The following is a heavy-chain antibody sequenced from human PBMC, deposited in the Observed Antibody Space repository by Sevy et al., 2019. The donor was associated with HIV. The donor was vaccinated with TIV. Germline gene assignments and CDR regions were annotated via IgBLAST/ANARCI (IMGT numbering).Heavy chain of an antibody. J-gene: IGHJ6*02. D-gene: IGHD6-13*01. CDR2: ISYDGSNK. V-gene: IGHV3-30-3*01. CDR1: GFTFSSYA. CDR3: AREGYSSSWSGMDV. Sequence: GGSLRLSCAASGFTFSSYAMHWVRQAPGKGLEWVAVISYDGSNKYYGDSVKGRFTISRDNSKNTLYLQMNSLRAEDTAVYYCAREGYSSSWSGMDVWGQGTTGTDSS.